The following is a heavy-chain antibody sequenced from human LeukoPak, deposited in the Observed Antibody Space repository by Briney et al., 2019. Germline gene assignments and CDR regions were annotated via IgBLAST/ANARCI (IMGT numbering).Heavy chain of an antibody. CDR2: IAYDGSST. CDR1: GFTFSNYA. V-gene: IGHV3-30*04. CDR3: ALLGTPDYFDY. D-gene: IGHD3-16*01. J-gene: IGHJ4*02. Sequence: PGGSLRLSCAASGFTFSNYAIHCVRQAPGKGLEWVAAIAYDGSSTVYADSVKGRFTISRDNSKNTLYLQMNSLRAEDTAVYYCALLGTPDYFDYWGQGNLVTVSS.